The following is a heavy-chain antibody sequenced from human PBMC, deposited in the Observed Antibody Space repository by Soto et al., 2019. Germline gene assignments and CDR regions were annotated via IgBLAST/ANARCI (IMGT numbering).Heavy chain of an antibody. V-gene: IGHV4-4*07. CDR1: GASISGFY. CDR2: IYATGTT. J-gene: IGHJ5*02. Sequence: QVQLQESGPGLVKPSETLSLTCTVSGASISGFYWSWIRKSAGKGLEWIGRIYATGTTDYNPSLKSRVMMSVDTSKKELSLKLTSVTAADTAVYYCVRDGTKTLRDWFDPWGHGISVTVSS. D-gene: IGHD1-1*01. CDR3: VRDGTKTLRDWFDP.